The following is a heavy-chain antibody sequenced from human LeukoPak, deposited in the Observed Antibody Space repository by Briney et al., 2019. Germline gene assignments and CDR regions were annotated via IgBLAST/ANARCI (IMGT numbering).Heavy chain of an antibody. CDR1: GYTLIELS. J-gene: IGHJ4*02. V-gene: IGHV1-24*01. CDR2: FDPEDGET. CDR3: ATAYYGSGRYLKFDY. D-gene: IGHD3-10*01. Sequence: ASVKVSCKVSGYTLIELSMHWVRQAPGKGLEWMGGFDPEDGETIYAQKFQGRVTMTEDTSTDTAYMELSSLRSEDTAVYYCATAYYGSGRYLKFDYWGQGTLVTVSS.